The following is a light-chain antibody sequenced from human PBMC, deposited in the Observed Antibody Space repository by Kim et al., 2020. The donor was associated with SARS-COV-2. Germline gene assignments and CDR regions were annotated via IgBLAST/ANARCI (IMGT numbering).Light chain of an antibody. CDR3: ATWDSSLSVGV. Sequence: QSVLTQPPSVSAAPGQKVTISCSGSRSNIGNNPVSWYQHFPGTAPKLITYDNDKRPSGIPDRFSSSKSGTSANLGITGLRTGDEADYYCATWDSSLSVGVFGGGTKVTVL. V-gene: IGLV1-51*01. J-gene: IGLJ3*02. CDR2: DND. CDR1: RSNIGNNP.